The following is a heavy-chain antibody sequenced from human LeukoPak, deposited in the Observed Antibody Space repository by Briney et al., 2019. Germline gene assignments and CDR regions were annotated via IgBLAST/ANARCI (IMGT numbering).Heavy chain of an antibody. J-gene: IGHJ6*03. D-gene: IGHD6-13*01. CDR2: FDPEDGET. CDR3: ATVAGTHYYYYMDV. Sequence: ASVKVSCKVSGYTLTELSMHWVRQAPGKGLEWMGGFDPEDGETIYAQKFQGRVTMTEDTSTDTAYMELSSLRSEDTAVYYCATVAGTHYYYYMDVWGKGTTVTVSS. CDR1: GYTLTELS. V-gene: IGHV1-24*01.